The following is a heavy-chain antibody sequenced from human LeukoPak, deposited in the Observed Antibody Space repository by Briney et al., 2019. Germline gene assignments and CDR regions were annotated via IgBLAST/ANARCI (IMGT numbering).Heavy chain of an antibody. CDR1: GFTFSSYG. D-gene: IGHD6-19*01. CDR3: ARDPSSGWYLKGWFDP. V-gene: IGHV3-30*03. Sequence: GGSLRLSCAASGFTFSSYGMHWVRQAPGKGLEWVAVISYDGSNKYYADSVKGRFTISRDNAKNSLYLQMNSLRAEDTAVYYCARDPSSGWYLKGWFDPWGQGTLVTVSS. J-gene: IGHJ5*02. CDR2: ISYDGSNK.